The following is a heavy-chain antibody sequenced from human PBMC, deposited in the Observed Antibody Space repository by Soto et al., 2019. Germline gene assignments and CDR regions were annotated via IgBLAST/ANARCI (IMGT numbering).Heavy chain of an antibody. J-gene: IGHJ4*02. CDR3: ARTTQGFDF. CDR1: GGSISNVDSY. D-gene: IGHD4-17*01. V-gene: IGHV4-31*03. CDR2: IHYSGTT. Sequence: QVQLQESGPGLVKPSQTLSLTCTVSGGSISNVDSYWNWIRQHPVKGLEWIGYIHYSGTTLYNPSLKSRITFSVDTSNNQFSLNLSSVTAADTAMYYCARTTQGFDFWGQGTLVTVSS.